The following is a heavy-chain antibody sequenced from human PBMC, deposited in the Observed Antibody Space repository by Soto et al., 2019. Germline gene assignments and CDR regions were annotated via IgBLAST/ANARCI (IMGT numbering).Heavy chain of an antibody. J-gene: IGHJ6*02. CDR2: IYYSGST. V-gene: IGHV4-59*12. CDR3: ARSIITYGSGSTYGMDA. Sequence: SETLSLTCTVSGGSISSYYWSWIRQPPGKGLEWIGYIYYSGSTNYNPSLKSRVTISVDTSKNQFSLKLSSVTAADTAVYYCARSIITYGSGSTYGMDAWGQGTTVTVSS. CDR1: GGSISSYY. D-gene: IGHD3-10*01.